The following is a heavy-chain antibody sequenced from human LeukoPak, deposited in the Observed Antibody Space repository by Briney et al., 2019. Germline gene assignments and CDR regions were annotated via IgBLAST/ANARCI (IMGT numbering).Heavy chain of an antibody. D-gene: IGHD5-24*01. V-gene: IGHV4-59*08. Sequence: TSETLSLTCTVSGGSISSYYWSWIRQPPGKGLEWIGYIYYSGSTNYNPSLKSRVTISVDTSKNQFSLKLSSVTAADTAVYYCARHEEEDGYNAKTLDYWGQGALVTVSS. CDR2: IYYSGST. CDR3: ARHEEEDGYNAKTLDY. CDR1: GGSISSYY. J-gene: IGHJ4*02.